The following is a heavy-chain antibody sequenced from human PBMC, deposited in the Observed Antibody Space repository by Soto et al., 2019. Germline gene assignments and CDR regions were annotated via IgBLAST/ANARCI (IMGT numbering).Heavy chain of an antibody. D-gene: IGHD5-12*01. J-gene: IGHJ6*03. V-gene: IGHV4-31*01. CDR2: IYYSGGT. Sequence: QVQLQESGPGLVKPSQTLSLTCTVSGGSISRGGYYWSWIRQHPGKGLEWIGYIYYSGGTYYNPSLKSPVTISVDTSESEFSPRLSSVTAVDTAVYYCARKDSGYADYMDVWGKGTTVTVSS. CDR3: ARKDSGYADYMDV. CDR1: GGSISRGGYY.